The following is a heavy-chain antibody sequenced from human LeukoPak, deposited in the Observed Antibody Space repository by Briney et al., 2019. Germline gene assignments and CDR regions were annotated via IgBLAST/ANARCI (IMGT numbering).Heavy chain of an antibody. CDR3: ARTEVAAAGNQIFDY. V-gene: IGHV4-31*03. CDR2: IYYSGST. J-gene: IGHJ4*02. Sequence: SQTLSLTCTVSGGSISSGGYYWSWIRPHPGKGLEWIGYIYYSGSTYYNPSLKSRVTISVDTSKNQFSLKLSSVTAADTAVYYCARTEVAAAGNQIFDYWGQGTLVTVSS. D-gene: IGHD6-13*01. CDR1: GGSISSGGYY.